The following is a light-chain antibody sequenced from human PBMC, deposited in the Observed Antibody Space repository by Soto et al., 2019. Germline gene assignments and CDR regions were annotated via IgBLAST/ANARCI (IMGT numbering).Light chain of an antibody. Sequence: QSVLTQPPSASGSPGQSVTISCTGTSNDVGGYNYVSWYQQHPGTAPKLMIYEVSKRPSGVPDRFSGSKSGNTASLTVSGLQAEDEADYYCSSYAGSNNVVFGGGTKVTVL. CDR1: SNDVGGYNY. V-gene: IGLV2-8*01. CDR3: SSYAGSNNVV. J-gene: IGLJ2*01. CDR2: EVS.